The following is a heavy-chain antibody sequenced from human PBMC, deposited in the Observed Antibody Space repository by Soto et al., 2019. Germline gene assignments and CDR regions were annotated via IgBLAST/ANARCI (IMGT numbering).Heavy chain of an antibody. J-gene: IGHJ4*02. Sequence: PGGSLRLSCAASGFTFSSYGMHWVRQAQGKGLEWVTFISYDGSNKYYADSVKGRVTVSRDNSKNTQYLQMNSLRAEDTAVYFCAKALGELSPESFDYWGRGTLVTVPS. CDR3: AKALGELSPESFDY. CDR1: GFTFSSYG. CDR2: ISYDGSNK. V-gene: IGHV3-30*18. D-gene: IGHD3-16*02.